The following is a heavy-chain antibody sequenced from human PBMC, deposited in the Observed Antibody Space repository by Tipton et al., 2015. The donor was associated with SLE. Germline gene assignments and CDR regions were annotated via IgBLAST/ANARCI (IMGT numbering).Heavy chain of an antibody. V-gene: IGHV4-34*01. CDR2: INHSGST. J-gene: IGHJ3*01. D-gene: IGHD3-9*01. CDR3: ASGILTGNAAFDV. CDR1: GGSFSGYY. Sequence: LRLSCAVYGGSFSGYYWSWIRQPPGKGLEWIGEINHSGSTNYNPSLKSRVTISVDTSKNQFSLKLRSVTAADTAVYYCASGILTGNAAFDVWGQGAMVTVSS.